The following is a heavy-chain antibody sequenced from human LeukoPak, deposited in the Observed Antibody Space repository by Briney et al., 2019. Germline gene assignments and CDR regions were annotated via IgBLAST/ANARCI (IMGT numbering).Heavy chain of an antibody. CDR2: IYHSGST. CDR1: GGSISSSNW. J-gene: IGHJ4*02. CDR3: ARVSSGSYYFDS. V-gene: IGHV4-4*02. Sequence: SETLSLTCAISGGSISSSNWWSWVRQPPGKGLEWIGEIYHSGSTNYSPSLKSRVTISVDKSKNQFSLKVTSVTAADTAAYYCARVSSGSYYFDSWGQGTLVTVSS. D-gene: IGHD1-26*01.